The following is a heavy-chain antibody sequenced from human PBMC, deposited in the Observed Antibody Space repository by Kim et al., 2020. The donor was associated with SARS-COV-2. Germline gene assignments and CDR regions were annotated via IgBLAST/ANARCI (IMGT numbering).Heavy chain of an antibody. CDR2: IRLRSNSYST. CDR3: VRDGRNWAFDI. Sequence: GGSLRLSCAASGFTFSDHYMDWVRQAPGKGLEWVARIRLRSNSYSTEYAASVKGRFTISRDDSEKSLFLQMNSLQTEDTAVYYCVRDGRNWAFDIWGQGTMVTVSS. J-gene: IGHJ3*02. CDR1: GFTFSDHY. D-gene: IGHD1-1*01. V-gene: IGHV3-72*01.